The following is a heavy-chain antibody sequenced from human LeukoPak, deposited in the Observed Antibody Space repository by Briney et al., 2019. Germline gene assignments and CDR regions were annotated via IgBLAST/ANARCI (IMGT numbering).Heavy chain of an antibody. CDR3: ASAASSGYDYLFAY. CDR1: GYTFTGYY. Sequence: GSSVKVSCKASGYTFTGYYMHWVRQAPGQGLEWMGWINPNSGGTDFAQKFQGRVTMTRDTSISTANMELSWLTSDDTAVYYCASAASSGYDYLFAYWGQGTLVTVSS. CDR2: INPNSGGT. J-gene: IGHJ4*02. V-gene: IGHV1-2*02. D-gene: IGHD3-22*01.